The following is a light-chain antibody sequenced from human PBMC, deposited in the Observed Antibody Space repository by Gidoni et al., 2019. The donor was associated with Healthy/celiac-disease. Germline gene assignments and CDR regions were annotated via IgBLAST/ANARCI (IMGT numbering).Light chain of an antibody. CDR2: GAS. Sequence: EIVITQSPAPLSVSPGERATRSCRASQSGSSNLAWYQQKPGQAPRLLIYGASTRATGIPTRFSGSGSGTEFTLTISSLQSEDFAVYYCQQYNNWPYTFGQGTKLEIK. CDR3: QQYNNWPYT. J-gene: IGKJ2*01. V-gene: IGKV3-15*01. CDR1: QSGSSN.